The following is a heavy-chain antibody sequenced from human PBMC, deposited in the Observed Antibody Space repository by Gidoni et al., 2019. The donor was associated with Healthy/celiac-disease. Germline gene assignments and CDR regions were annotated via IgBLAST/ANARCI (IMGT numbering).Heavy chain of an antibody. J-gene: IGHJ4*02. CDR2: SNSEGRST. V-gene: IGHV3-74*01. Sequence: EVQLVESGGGLVQPGGSLRLSCAASGFTFSSYWMHWVRQAPGKGLVWVSRSNSEGRSTSYADSVKVRFTISRDNAKNTLYLQMNSLRAEDTAVYYCAREVRIVVVVAGNYFDYWGQGTLVTVSS. D-gene: IGHD2-15*01. CDR3: AREVRIVVVVAGNYFDY. CDR1: GFTFSSYW.